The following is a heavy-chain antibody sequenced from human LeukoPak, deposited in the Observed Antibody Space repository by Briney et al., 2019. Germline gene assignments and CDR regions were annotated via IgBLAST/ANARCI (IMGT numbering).Heavy chain of an antibody. D-gene: IGHD6-19*01. V-gene: IGHV3-9*01. CDR3: AKDNGAVAVTYFDY. J-gene: IGHJ4*02. CDR1: GFTFDDYA. Sequence: LRLSCAASGFTFDDYAMHWVRQAPGKGLEWVSGISWNSGSIGYADSVKGRFTISRDNAKNSLYLQTNSLRAEDTALYYCAKDNGAVAVTYFDYWGQGTLVTVSS. CDR2: ISWNSGSI.